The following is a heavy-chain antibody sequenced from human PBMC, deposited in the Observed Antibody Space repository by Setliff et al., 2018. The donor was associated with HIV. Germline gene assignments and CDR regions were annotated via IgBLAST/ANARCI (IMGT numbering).Heavy chain of an antibody. V-gene: IGHV3-21*01. CDR3: ARDRPRGGGSLDAFDI. CDR1: GFTFSSYS. J-gene: IGHJ3*02. D-gene: IGHD1-26*01. CDR2: ISSSSSYI. Sequence: GGSLRLSCAASGFTFSSYSMNWVRQAPGKGLEWVSSISSSSSYIYSADSVKGRFTISRDNAKNSLYLQMNSLRAEETAVYYCARDRPRGGGSLDAFDIWGQGTMVTVS.